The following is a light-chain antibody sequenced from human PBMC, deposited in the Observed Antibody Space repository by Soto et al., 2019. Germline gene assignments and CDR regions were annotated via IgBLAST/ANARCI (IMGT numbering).Light chain of an antibody. V-gene: IGKV4-1*01. CDR3: QQYYSTPPVWT. J-gene: IGKJ1*01. CDR2: WAS. Sequence: DIVMTQSPDSLAVSLGERATINCKSSQSVLYSSNNKNYLAWYQQKPGQPPKLLIYWASTRESGVPDRFSGSGSGTDFTLTISSLQAEDVAVYYCQQYYSTPPVWTFGQGTKMEIK. CDR1: QSVLYSSNNKNY.